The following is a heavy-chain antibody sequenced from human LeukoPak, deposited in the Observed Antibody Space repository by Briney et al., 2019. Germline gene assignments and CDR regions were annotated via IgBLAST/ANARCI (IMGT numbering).Heavy chain of an antibody. J-gene: IGHJ5*02. CDR2: ISSSSSYI. V-gene: IGHV3-21*01. CDR3: ARAPTGTWFDP. Sequence: PGRSLRLSCAASGFTFSSYSMNWVRQAPGKGLEWVSSISSSSSYIYYADSVKGRFTISRDNAKNSLYLQMNSLRAEDTAVYYCARAPTGTWFDPWGQGTLVTVSS. CDR1: GFTFSSYS.